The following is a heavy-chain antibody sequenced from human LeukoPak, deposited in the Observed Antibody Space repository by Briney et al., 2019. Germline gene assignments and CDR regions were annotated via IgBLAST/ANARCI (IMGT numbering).Heavy chain of an antibody. J-gene: IGHJ4*02. CDR2: IRYDGSNK. CDR3: AKAYGFSTSWSLDY. D-gene: IGHD2-2*01. CDR1: GFTFNTYA. Sequence: GGSLRLSCAASGFTFNTYAMHWVRQSPGKGLEWVAFIRYDGSNKYYADSVKGRFTISRDNSKNTVYLQMNSLRAEDTAVYYCAKAYGFSTSWSLDYWGQGTLVTVSS. V-gene: IGHV3-30*02.